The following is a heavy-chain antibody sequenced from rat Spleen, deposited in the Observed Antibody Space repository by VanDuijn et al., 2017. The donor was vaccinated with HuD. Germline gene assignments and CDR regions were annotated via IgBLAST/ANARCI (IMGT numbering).Heavy chain of an antibody. CDR2: INSAGTT. D-gene: IGHD1-7*01. V-gene: IGHV3-3*01. CDR3: ARGMGPLMDA. J-gene: IGHJ4*01. Sequence: EVQLQESGPGLVKPSQSLSLTCSVTGYSITSSYRWNWIRKFPGNKLEWMGYINSAGTTNYNPSLKSRISITRDTSKNQFFLQLNSVTTEDTATYYCARGMGPLMDAWGQGASVTVSS. CDR1: GYSITSSYR.